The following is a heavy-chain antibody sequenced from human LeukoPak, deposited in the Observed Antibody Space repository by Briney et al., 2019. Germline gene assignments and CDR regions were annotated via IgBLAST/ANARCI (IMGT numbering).Heavy chain of an antibody. CDR2: FDPEDGET. Sequence: ASVKVSCTVSGYTLTELSMHWVRQAPGKGLEWMGGFDPEDGETIYAQKFQGRVTMTEDTSTDTAYMELSSLRSEDTAVYYCATLIGDCTNGVCYWFDPWGQGTLVTVSS. CDR1: GYTLTELS. J-gene: IGHJ5*02. D-gene: IGHD2-8*01. CDR3: ATLIGDCTNGVCYWFDP. V-gene: IGHV1-24*01.